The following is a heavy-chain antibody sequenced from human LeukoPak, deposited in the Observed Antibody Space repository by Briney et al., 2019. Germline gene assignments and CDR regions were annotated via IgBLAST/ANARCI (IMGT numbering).Heavy chain of an antibody. J-gene: IGHJ5*02. CDR2: IIPIFGTA. CDR3: ARESNPQYGDNWFDP. V-gene: IGHV1-69*13. CDR1: GGTFSSYA. D-gene: IGHD4-17*01. Sequence: SVKVSCKASGGTFSSYAISWVRQAPGQGLEWLGGIIPIFGTANYAQKFQGRVTITADESTSTAYMELSSLRSEDTAVYYCARESNPQYGDNWFDPWGQGTLVTVSS.